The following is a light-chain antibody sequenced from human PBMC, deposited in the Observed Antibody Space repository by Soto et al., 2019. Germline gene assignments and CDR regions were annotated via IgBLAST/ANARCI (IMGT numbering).Light chain of an antibody. J-gene: IGKJ1*01. Sequence: EIVLTQSLGTLALSPWERATLSCSAGQSVTRVCLGWYQQKPGQAPRLLISGQSSRASGIPDRFRGSGSGTDSTLPITRLEPKDFAVYSCEQYGTSPWTFGQGTKVDIK. CDR1: QSVTRVC. CDR2: GQS. V-gene: IGKV3-20*01. CDR3: EQYGTSPWT.